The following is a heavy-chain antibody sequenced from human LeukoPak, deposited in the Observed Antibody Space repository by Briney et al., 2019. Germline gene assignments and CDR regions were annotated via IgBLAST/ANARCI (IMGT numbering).Heavy chain of an antibody. CDR3: ARSRLYVSGGFDY. D-gene: IGHD5/OR15-5a*01. CDR2: IYYSGST. J-gene: IGHJ4*02. CDR1: GGSISSSSYY. V-gene: IGHV4-39*07. Sequence: SETLSLTCTVSGGSISSSSYYWGWIRQPPGKGLEWIGSIYYSGSTYYNPSLKSRVTISVDTSKNQFSLKLSSVTAADTAVYYCARSRLYVSGGFDYWGQGTLVTVSS.